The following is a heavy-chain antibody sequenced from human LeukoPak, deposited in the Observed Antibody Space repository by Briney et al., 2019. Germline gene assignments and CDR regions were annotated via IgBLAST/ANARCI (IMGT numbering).Heavy chain of an antibody. CDR2: ISWNSGSI. Sequence: PGGSLRLSCAASGFTFDDYAMHWVRQAPGKGLEWVSGISWNSGSIGYADSVKGRFTISRDNAKNSLYLQMNSLRAEDTALYYCMGGYYYDSSGYYVAGWGQGTLVTVSS. D-gene: IGHD3-22*01. J-gene: IGHJ4*02. CDR1: GFTFDDYA. CDR3: MGGYYYDSSGYYVAG. V-gene: IGHV3-9*01.